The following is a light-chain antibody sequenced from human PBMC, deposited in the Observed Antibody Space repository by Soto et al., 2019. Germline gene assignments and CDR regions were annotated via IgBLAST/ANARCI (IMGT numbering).Light chain of an antibody. CDR3: ASWDGSLSGHV. CDR2: DVN. V-gene: IGLV2-14*01. Sequence: QSVLTQPASVSGSPGQSITISCSGPTSDIHDFNSISWYRHHPGKAPRLIVYDVNKRPSGISPRFSGSKSGTSASLAISGLRSEDEADYYCASWDGSLSGHVFGTGTKLTVL. CDR1: TSDIHDFNS. J-gene: IGLJ1*01.